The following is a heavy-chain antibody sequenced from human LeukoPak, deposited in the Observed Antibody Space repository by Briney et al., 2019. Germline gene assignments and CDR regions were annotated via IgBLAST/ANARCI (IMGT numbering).Heavy chain of an antibody. Sequence: GGSLRLYCAASGFTFSRYWMSWVRQVPRKGLEWVANIKQDGSDKYYVDSVKGRFTISRDNSKNTLYLQMNSLRAEDTAVYYCARDEILLMVYAILDYWGQGTLVTVSS. CDR2: IKQDGSDK. CDR3: ARDEILLMVYAILDY. V-gene: IGHV3-7*01. CDR1: GFTFSRYW. J-gene: IGHJ4*02. D-gene: IGHD2-8*01.